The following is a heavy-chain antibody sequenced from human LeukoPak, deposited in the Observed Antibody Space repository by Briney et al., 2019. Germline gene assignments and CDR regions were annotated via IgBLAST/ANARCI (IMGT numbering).Heavy chain of an antibody. CDR1: GFTFSTYA. CDR2: ISGSGGNT. V-gene: IGHV3-23*01. J-gene: IGHJ2*01. Sequence: GGSLRLSCAASGFTFSTYAMSWVRQAPGKGLEWVSAISGSGGNTHYADSVKGRFTISRDNSKNTLYVQMNSLRVEDTAVYYCTQGARADTYWYFVLWGRGTLVTVAS. CDR3: TQGARADTYWYFVL. D-gene: IGHD3-16*01.